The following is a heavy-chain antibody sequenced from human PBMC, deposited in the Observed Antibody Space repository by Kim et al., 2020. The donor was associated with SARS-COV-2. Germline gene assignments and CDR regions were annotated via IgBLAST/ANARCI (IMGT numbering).Heavy chain of an antibody. CDR2: ISAYNGNT. CDR3: ARIWLSIAARPDYYYGMDV. J-gene: IGHJ6*02. D-gene: IGHD6-6*01. CDR1: GYTFTSYG. Sequence: ASVKVSCKASGYTFTSYGISWVRQAPGQGLEWMGWISAYNGNTNYAQKLQGRVTMTTDTSTSTAYMELRSLRSDDTAVYYCARIWLSIAARPDYYYGMDVWGQGTTVTVSS. V-gene: IGHV1-18*04.